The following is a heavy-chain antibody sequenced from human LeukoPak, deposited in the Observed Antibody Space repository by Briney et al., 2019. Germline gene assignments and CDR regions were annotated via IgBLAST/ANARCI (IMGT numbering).Heavy chain of an antibody. CDR3: ARSNDFWSGYYVDC. CDR1: GGSISSSSYY. CDR2: IYYSGST. V-gene: IGHV4-39*01. Sequence: SETLSLTCTVSGGSISSSSYYWGWIRQPPGKGLEWIGSIYYSGSTYYNPSLKSRVTISVDTSKNQFSLKLSSVTAADTAVYYCARSNDFWSGYYVDCWGQGTLVTVSS. D-gene: IGHD3-3*01. J-gene: IGHJ4*02.